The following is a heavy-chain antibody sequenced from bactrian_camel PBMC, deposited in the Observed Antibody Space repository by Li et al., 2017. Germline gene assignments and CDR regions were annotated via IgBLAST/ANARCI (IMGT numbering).Heavy chain of an antibody. Sequence: HVQLVESGGGSVQSGGSLRLSCAASGYTQSSYCMGWFRQAPGKEREGVADINSVGITRYADSVKGRFTISKDNAKNVLYLEMNSLKPEDTAVYYCTAVSGYWGQGTQVTVS. CDR1: GYTQSSYC. V-gene: IGHV3S53*01. CDR2: INSVGIT. CDR3: TAVSGY. J-gene: IGHJ6*01.